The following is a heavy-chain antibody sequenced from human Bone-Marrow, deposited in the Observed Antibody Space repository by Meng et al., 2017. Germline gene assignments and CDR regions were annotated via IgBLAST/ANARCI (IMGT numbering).Heavy chain of an antibody. D-gene: IGHD2-2*01. CDR2: IWYDGSNK. V-gene: IGHV3-33*01. J-gene: IGHJ4*02. CDR3: ARVVFIGGYQLLDY. CDR1: GFTFSSYG. Sequence: GESLKISCAAAGFTFSSYGMHWVRQAPGKGLGWGAVIWYDGSNKYYADSVKGRFTISRDNSKNTLYLQMNSLRAEDTAVYYWARVVFIGGYQLLDYWGQGTLVTVSS.